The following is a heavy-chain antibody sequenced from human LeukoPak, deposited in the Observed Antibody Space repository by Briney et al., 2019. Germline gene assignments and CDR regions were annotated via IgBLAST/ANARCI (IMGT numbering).Heavy chain of an antibody. CDR2: ISSSGSTI. J-gene: IGHJ6*03. CDR1: GFTFSSYE. Sequence: GGSLRLSCAASGFTFSSYEMNWVRQAPGKGLEWVSYISSSGSTIYYADSLKGRFTISRDNAKNSLYLQMNILRAEDTAVYYCARDNIAVAGSFSYYYYMDVWGKGTTVTISS. V-gene: IGHV3-48*03. D-gene: IGHD6-19*01. CDR3: ARDNIAVAGSFSYYYYMDV.